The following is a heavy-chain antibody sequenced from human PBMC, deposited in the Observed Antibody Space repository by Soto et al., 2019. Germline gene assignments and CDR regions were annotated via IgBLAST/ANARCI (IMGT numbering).Heavy chain of an antibody. CDR3: ARFSSSGLYYDFGMDV. D-gene: IGHD6-13*01. CDR1: GFSISNNNW. V-gene: IGHV4-4*02. Sequence: SLTCAVSGFSISNNNWWTWVRQPPWQGLEWVGDIYHTGITNYSPSLKSRVTISVDKSKNQFSLKLTSVTAADTAVYYCARFSSSGLYYDFGMDVWGQGNXVAVSS. CDR2: IYHTGIT. J-gene: IGHJ6*02.